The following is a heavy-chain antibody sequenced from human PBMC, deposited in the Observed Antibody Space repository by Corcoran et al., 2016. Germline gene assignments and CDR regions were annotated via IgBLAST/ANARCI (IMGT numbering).Heavy chain of an antibody. D-gene: IGHD2-2*01. CDR1: GGTFSSYA. Sequence: QVQLVQSGAEVKKPGASVKVSCKASGGTFSSYAISWVRQAPGQGLEWMGGIIPIFGTANYAQKFQGRVTITADKSTSTAYMELSSLRSEDTTVYYCAYPHRIGPDGSSTSCYSYDGMDVWGQGTTVTVSS. V-gene: IGHV1-69*06. J-gene: IGHJ6*02. CDR2: IIPIFGTA. CDR3: AYPHRIGPDGSSTSCYSYDGMDV.